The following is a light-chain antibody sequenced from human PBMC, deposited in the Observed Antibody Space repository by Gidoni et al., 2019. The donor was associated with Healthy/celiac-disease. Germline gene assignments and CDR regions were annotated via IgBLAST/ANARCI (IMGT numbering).Light chain of an antibody. J-gene: IGLJ3*02. V-gene: IGLV2-14*01. CDR1: SSDVGGYNY. CDR3: SSDTSSSTWV. CDR2: DVS. Sequence: QSALTHPASVSGSLGPSITISCTGTSSDVGGYNYVSWYQQHPGKAPKLMIYDVSNRPSGVSNRFSGSKSGNTASLTISGLQAEDEADYYCSSDTSSSTWVFGGGTKLTVL.